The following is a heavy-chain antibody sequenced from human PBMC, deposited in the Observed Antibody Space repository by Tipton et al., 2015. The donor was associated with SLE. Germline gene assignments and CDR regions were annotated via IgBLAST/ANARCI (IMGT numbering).Heavy chain of an antibody. Sequence: TLSLTCTVSGGSIRSYYWSWIRQPPGKRLEWIGYIDYTRGMKYHPSLESRVTISLDTSKNQFSLKLSSVTAADTAVYYCARHFGRSIEFDYWGQGTLVTVSS. CDR1: GGSIRSYY. D-gene: IGHD3/OR15-3a*01. J-gene: IGHJ4*02. CDR2: IDYTRGM. CDR3: ARHFGRSIEFDY. V-gene: IGHV4-59*01.